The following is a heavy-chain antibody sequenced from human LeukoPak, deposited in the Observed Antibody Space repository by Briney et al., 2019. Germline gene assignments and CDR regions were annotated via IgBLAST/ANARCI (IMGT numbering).Heavy chain of an antibody. CDR2: VSGSDGST. V-gene: IGHV3-23*01. Sequence: PGGSLRLSCAASGFTFNNYGMSWVRQAPGKGLEWVSGVSGSDGSTYSADSVKGRFTISRDNSKNTLYLQMNSLRAEDTAVYYCAKFPMVYALRGARLDYWGQGTLVTVSS. CDR1: GFTFNNYG. J-gene: IGHJ4*02. CDR3: AKFPMVYALRGARLDY. D-gene: IGHD2-8*01.